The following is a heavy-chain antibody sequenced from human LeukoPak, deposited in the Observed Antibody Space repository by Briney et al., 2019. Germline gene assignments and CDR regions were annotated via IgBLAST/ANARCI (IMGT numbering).Heavy chain of an antibody. CDR1: GGSISSGDYY. D-gene: IGHD2-2*01. Sequence: SETLSLTCTVSGGSISSGDYYWSWIRQPPGKGLEWIGYIYYSGSTYYNPSLKSRVTISVDTSKNQFSLKLSSVTAADTAVYYSARVMRGYCSSTSCYGDAFDIWGQGTMVTVSS. V-gene: IGHV4-30-4*01. CDR3: ARVMRGYCSSTSCYGDAFDI. CDR2: IYYSGST. J-gene: IGHJ3*02.